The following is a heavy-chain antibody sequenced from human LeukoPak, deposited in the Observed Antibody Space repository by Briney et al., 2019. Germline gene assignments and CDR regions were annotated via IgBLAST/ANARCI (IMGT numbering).Heavy chain of an antibody. V-gene: IGHV4-59*01. D-gene: IGHD6-19*01. CDR2: IYYSGST. CDR3: ARDDGSGWYQFDY. Sequence: SETLSLTCTVSGGSTSSYYWSWIRQPPGKGLEWIGYIYYSGSTNYNPSLKSRVTISVDTSKNQFSLKLSSVTAADTAVYYCARDDGSGWYQFDYWGQGTLVTVSS. CDR1: GGSTSSYY. J-gene: IGHJ4*02.